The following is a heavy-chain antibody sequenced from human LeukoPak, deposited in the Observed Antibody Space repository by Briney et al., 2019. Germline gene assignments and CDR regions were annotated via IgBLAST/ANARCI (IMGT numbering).Heavy chain of an antibody. V-gene: IGHV3-48*03. Sequence: PGGSLRLSCAASEFTFSTYEMHWVRQAPGKGLEWVSYISSSGSTIYYSDSVKGRFTTSRDNAKNSLHLQMNSLRPEDTAVYFCARTDSGYDADAFDIWGQGTMVTVSS. CDR2: ISSSGSTI. CDR1: EFTFSTYE. J-gene: IGHJ3*02. D-gene: IGHD5-12*01. CDR3: ARTDSGYDADAFDI.